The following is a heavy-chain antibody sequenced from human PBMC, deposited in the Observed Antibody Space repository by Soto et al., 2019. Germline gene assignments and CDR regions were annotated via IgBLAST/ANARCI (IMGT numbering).Heavy chain of an antibody. CDR3: ARDGSIAVRGRDWFDP. V-gene: IGHV4-59*01. Sequence: SETLSLTCTVSGGSISSYYWSWIRQPPGEGLEWIGYIYYSGSTNYNPSLKSRVTISVDTSKNQFSLKLSSVTAADTAVYYCARDGSIAVRGRDWFDPSGQGTLVTVSS. CDR2: IYYSGST. D-gene: IGHD6-6*01. CDR1: GGSISSYY. J-gene: IGHJ5*02.